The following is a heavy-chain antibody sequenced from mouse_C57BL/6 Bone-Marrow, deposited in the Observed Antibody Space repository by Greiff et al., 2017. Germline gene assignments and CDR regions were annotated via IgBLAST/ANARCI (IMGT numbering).Heavy chain of an antibody. CDR1: GYAFSSSW. D-gene: IGHD1-1*01. V-gene: IGHV1-82*01. J-gene: IGHJ2*01. Sequence: VHLVESGPELVKPGASVKISCKASGYAFSSSWMNWVKQRPGKGLEWIGRIYPGDGDTNYNGKFKGKATLTADKSSSTAYMQLSSLTSEDSAVYFCARWGYYGSPHFDYWGQGTTLTVSS. CDR3: ARWGYYGSPHFDY. CDR2: IYPGDGDT.